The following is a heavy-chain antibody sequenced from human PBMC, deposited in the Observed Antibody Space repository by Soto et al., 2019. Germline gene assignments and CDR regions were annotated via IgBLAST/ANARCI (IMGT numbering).Heavy chain of an antibody. J-gene: IGHJ6*02. Sequence: SETLSLTCAVYGGSFSGYYWSWIRQPPGKGLEWIGEINHSGSTNYNPSLKSRVTISVDTSKNQFSLKLSSVTAADTAVYYCARKIRVGQLRVYYYYGMDVWGQGTTVTVS. CDR3: ARKIRVGQLRVYYYYGMDV. CDR2: INHSGST. CDR1: GGSFSGYY. D-gene: IGHD1-7*01. V-gene: IGHV4-34*01.